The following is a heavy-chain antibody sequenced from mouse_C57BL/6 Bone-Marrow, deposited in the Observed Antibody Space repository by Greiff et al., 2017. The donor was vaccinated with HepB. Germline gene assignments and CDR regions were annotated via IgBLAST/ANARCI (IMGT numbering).Heavy chain of an antibody. CDR3: ARSGITTVVAT. CDR2: IYPRSGNT. D-gene: IGHD1-1*01. Sequence: QVQLQQSGAELARPGASVKLSCKASGYTFTSYGISWVKQRTGQGLEWIGEIYPRSGNTYYNEKFKGKATLTADNSSSTAYMELRSLTSEDSAVYFCARSGITTVVATGGQGTTLTVSS. CDR1: GYTFTSYG. V-gene: IGHV1-81*01. J-gene: IGHJ2*01.